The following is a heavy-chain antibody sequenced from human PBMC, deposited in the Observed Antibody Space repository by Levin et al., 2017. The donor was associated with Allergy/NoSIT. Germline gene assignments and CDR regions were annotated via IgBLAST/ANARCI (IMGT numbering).Heavy chain of an antibody. J-gene: IGHJ4*02. CDR2: ISGSGGST. D-gene: IGHD6-19*01. CDR1: GFTFSSYA. V-gene: IGHV3-23*01. Sequence: QPGESLKISCAASGFTFSSYAMSWVRQAPGKGLEWVSAISGSGGSTYYADSVKGRFTISRDNSKNTLYLQMNSLRAEDTAVYYCAKDRADLGWYSSGWYEGFFDYWGQGTLVTVSS. CDR3: AKDRADLGWYSSGWYEGFFDY.